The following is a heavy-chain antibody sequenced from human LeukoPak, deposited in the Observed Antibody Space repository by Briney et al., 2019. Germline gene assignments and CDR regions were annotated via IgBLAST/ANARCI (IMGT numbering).Heavy chain of an antibody. D-gene: IGHD3-22*01. CDR2: IYHSGST. V-gene: IGHV4-4*02. J-gene: IGHJ5*02. Sequence: SGTLSLTCAVSGGSISSSNWWSWVRQPPGKGLEWIGEIYHSGSTNYNPSLKSRVTISVDKSKNQFSLKLSSVTAADTAVYYCAREGSTYYYDSSGSIDGFWFDPWGQGTLVTVSS. CDR1: GGSISSSNW. CDR3: AREGSTYYYDSSGSIDGFWFDP.